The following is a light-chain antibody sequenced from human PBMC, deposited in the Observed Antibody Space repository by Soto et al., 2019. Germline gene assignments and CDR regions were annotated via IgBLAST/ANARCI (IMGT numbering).Light chain of an antibody. Sequence: EVVFTQSPGTLSLSPGERATLSCRASQSVSSVYLAWYQQRPGQAPSLLMYGASSRATGTPERFSGSGSGTDFTLTISRXEPEDFAVYYCQQYGSSPRTFGQGTKVDIK. J-gene: IGKJ1*01. V-gene: IGKV3-20*01. CDR2: GAS. CDR1: QSVSSVY. CDR3: QQYGSSPRT.